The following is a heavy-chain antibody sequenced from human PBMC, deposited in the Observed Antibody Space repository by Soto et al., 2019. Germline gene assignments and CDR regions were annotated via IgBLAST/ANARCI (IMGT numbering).Heavy chain of an antibody. Sequence: ASVKVSCKASGYTFTSYYMHWVLQAPGQGLEWMGIINPSGGSTSYAQKFQGRVTMTRDTSTSTVYMELSSLRSEDTAVYYCARDRRVFGVVITPGYWGQGTLVTVSS. CDR2: INPSGGST. CDR1: GYTFTSYY. V-gene: IGHV1-46*01. J-gene: IGHJ4*02. D-gene: IGHD3-3*01. CDR3: ARDRRVFGVVITPGY.